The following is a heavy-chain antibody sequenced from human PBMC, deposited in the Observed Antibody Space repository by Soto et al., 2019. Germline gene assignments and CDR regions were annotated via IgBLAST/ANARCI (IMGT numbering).Heavy chain of an antibody. CDR2: VYNSGSS. CDR1: GGSISSNY. CDR3: ARYRREAVAGYTLDN. D-gene: IGHD6-13*01. V-gene: IGHV4-59*01. Sequence: TCQTLSLTCTVSGGSISSNYWNWIRQPRGKGLEWIGYVYNSGSSNYNPSIKSRVTISEDTSKSQFSLKVNSMNAPDTAVYYCARYRREAVAGYTLDNWGQGILVSVSS. J-gene: IGHJ4*02.